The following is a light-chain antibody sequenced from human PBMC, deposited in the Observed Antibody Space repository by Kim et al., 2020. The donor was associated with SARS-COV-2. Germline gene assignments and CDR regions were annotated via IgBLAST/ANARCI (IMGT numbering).Light chain of an antibody. Sequence: GTPRQRVTISCSGSSSNIGRNYVFWYQQLPGTAPKLLIYMNNQRPSGVPDRFSGSKSGTTASLAISGLRSEDEGDYYCAAWDDNLVFGGGTQLTVL. CDR1: SSNIGRNY. J-gene: IGLJ2*01. V-gene: IGLV1-47*01. CDR3: AAWDDNLV. CDR2: MNN.